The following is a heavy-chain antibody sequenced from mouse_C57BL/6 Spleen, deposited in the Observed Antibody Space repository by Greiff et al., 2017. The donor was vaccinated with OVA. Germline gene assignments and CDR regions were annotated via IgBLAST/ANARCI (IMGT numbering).Heavy chain of an antibody. CDR3: ASSTGLSYWYVDV. CDR2: IYPGDGDT. J-gene: IGHJ1*03. CDR1: GYAFSSYW. Sequence: QVQLQQSGAELVKPGASVKISCKASGYAFSSYWMNWVKQRPGKGLEWIGQIYPGDGDTNYNGKFKGKATLTADKSSSTAYMQLSSLTSEDSAVYFCASSTGLSYWYVDVWGTGTTVTVSS. D-gene: IGHD4-1*02. V-gene: IGHV1-80*01.